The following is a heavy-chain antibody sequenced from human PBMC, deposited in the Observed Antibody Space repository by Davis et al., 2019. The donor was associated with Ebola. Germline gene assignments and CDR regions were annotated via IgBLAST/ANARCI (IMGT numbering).Heavy chain of an antibody. D-gene: IGHD3-22*01. V-gene: IGHV3-30*03. CDR1: GFTFSSYG. CDR2: ISYDGTNT. CDR3: ARDAGPYDSSGYYYGRDAFDI. J-gene: IGHJ3*02. Sequence: GESLKIFCAASGFTFSSYGMHWVRQAPGKGLEWVAIISYDGTNTYYADSVKGRFTISRDNSKNTLYLQMNSLRAEDTAVYYCARDAGPYDSSGYYYGRDAFDIWGQGTMVTVSS.